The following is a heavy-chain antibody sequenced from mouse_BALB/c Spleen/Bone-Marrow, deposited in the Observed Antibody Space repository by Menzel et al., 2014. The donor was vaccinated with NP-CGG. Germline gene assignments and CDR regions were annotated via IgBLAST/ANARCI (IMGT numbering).Heavy chain of an antibody. CDR3: ARDRNFGSSWYCDV. D-gene: IGHD1-1*01. CDR1: GFTFTDYY. Sequence: EVQLVESGGGLVQPGGSLRLSCATSGFTFTDYYMSWVRQPPGKALEWLGLIRNKANGYTTEYSTSMKGRFTISRYNSQSIPYLQMNTRRAEDSATYYCARDRNFGSSWYCDVWGAGTTVTVSS. CDR2: IRNKANGYTT. V-gene: IGHV7-3*02. J-gene: IGHJ1*01.